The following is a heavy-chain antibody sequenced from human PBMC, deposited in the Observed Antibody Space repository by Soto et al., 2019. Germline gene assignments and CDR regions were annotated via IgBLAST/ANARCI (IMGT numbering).Heavy chain of an antibody. CDR1: GFTFSDHY. CDR3: TVWGSGNDFGAA. V-gene: IGHV3-72*01. Sequence: EVQLVESGGGLVQPGGSLRLSCAASGFTFSDHYMDWVRQAPGKGLEWVGRSKNKADSYTTEYAACVTGRFSISRDGSKTSLFLQMNSLKTEDTAVYYCTVWGSGNDFGAAWGQGILVTVSS. D-gene: IGHD3-10*01. CDR2: SKNKADSYTT. J-gene: IGHJ4*02.